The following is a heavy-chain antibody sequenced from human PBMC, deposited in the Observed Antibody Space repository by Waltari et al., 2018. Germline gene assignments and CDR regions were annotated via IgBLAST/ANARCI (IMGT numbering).Heavy chain of an antibody. J-gene: IGHJ6*02. V-gene: IGHV4-59*01. D-gene: IGHD2-2*02. CDR2: VLYTGKT. Sequence: QVQLQESGPGLVKPSETLALTCTVSGASMSRYCWNWIRQAPGKGLEWIGYVLYTGKTHYNPSLKSRVTILVDTSKNQFSLELNSVTAADTAVYFCARLRREYLYEGLDVWGQGTAVSVSS. CDR3: ARLRREYLYEGLDV. CDR1: GASMSRYC.